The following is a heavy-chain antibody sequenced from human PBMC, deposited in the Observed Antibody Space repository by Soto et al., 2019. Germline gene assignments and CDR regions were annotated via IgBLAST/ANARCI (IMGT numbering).Heavy chain of an antibody. CDR2: TNQDGSEK. Sequence: EVHLVESGGGLVQTGGSLRLSCAISESTVRRDWMNWVRQAPGKGLEWVAHTNQDGSEKYYVDSVKGRFTSSRDNAKNSLYLQMNSLIAGDTAMYYCSGGVGDAFWGQGTLVTVSS. CDR1: ESTVRRDW. J-gene: IGHJ4*02. V-gene: IGHV3-7*04. CDR3: SGGVGDAF. D-gene: IGHD1-26*01.